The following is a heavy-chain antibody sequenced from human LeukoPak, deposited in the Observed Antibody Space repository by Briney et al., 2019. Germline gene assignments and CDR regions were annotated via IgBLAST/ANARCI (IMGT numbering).Heavy chain of an antibody. CDR3: ARDRNDYDFWSGYSMSYFDY. V-gene: IGHV3-20*04. CDR1: GFTFEDYD. D-gene: IGHD3-3*01. J-gene: IGHJ4*02. CDR2: IKWNGGST. Sequence: GGSPRLPCAASGFTFEDYDMNWVRQAPGKGLEWVSGIKWNGGSTGYADSVRGRFTISRDNAKNSLYLQMNSLRAEDTALYYCARDRNDYDFWSGYSMSYFDYWGQGTLVTVSS.